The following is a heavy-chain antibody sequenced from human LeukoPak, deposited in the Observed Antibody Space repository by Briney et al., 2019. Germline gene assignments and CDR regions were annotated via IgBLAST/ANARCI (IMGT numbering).Heavy chain of an antibody. CDR2: IYTSGSTSGST. Sequence: PSETLSLTCTVSGGSISSGSYYWNWIRQPAGKGLEWIGRIYTSGSTSGSTNYNPSLMSRITMSVDTSKNQFSLRLNSVTAADTAVYYCARAGKGWLQLFDYWGQGTLVTVSS. CDR3: ARAGKGWLQLFDY. CDR1: GGSISSGSYY. D-gene: IGHD5-24*01. V-gene: IGHV4-61*02. J-gene: IGHJ4*02.